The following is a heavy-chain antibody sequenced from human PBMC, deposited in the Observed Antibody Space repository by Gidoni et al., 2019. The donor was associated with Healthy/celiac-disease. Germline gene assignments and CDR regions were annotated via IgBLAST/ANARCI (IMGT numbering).Heavy chain of an antibody. V-gene: IGHV3-74*01. Sequence: EVQLVESGGGLVQPGGSMRLSCAASGFTFSSYWMHWVRQAPGKGLVWVSRINSDGSSTSYADSVKGRFTISRDNAKNTLYLQMNSLRAEDTAVYYCARVAPRHGNAFDIWGQGTMVTVSS. J-gene: IGHJ3*02. D-gene: IGHD4-17*01. CDR3: ARVAPRHGNAFDI. CDR1: GFTFSSYW. CDR2: INSDGSST.